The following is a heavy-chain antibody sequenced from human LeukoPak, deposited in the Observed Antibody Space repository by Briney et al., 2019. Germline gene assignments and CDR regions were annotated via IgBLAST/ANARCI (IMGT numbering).Heavy chain of an antibody. Sequence: PSETLSLTCTVSGGSINSRSYYWGWIRQPPGKGLGWLGSVYYGGTTYYNPSLKSRVTISEDTSKNQFSLKLSSVTAADTAVYYCARRATTVTTGYYYYYMDVWGKGTTVTVSS. V-gene: IGHV4-39*01. CDR1: GGSINSRSYY. CDR2: VYYGGTT. J-gene: IGHJ6*03. D-gene: IGHD4-17*01. CDR3: ARRATTVTTGYYYYYMDV.